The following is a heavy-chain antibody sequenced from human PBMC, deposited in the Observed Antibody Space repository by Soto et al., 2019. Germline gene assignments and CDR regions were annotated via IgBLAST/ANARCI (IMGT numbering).Heavy chain of an antibody. J-gene: IGHJ6*02. Sequence: VQLVQSGAEVKKPGSSVKVSCKASGGTFVDHSVSWVRQAPGQGLEWMGGIIPLFNTTNYAVKFQDRVTITADEFLSTVYRGRSSLGPGDTAIYSGARDRSDLSGVALRATYSSSGLDLWGQGTRSPSL. V-gene: IGHV1-69*01. D-gene: IGHD3-3*01. CDR2: IIPLFNTT. CDR1: GGTFVDHS. CDR3: ARDRSDLSGVALRATYSSSGLDL.